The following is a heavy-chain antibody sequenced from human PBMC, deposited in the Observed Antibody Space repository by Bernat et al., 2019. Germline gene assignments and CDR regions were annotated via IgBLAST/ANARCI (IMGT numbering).Heavy chain of an antibody. CDR2: IKSKTDGGTT. J-gene: IGHJ6*03. D-gene: IGHD3/OR15-3a*01. V-gene: IGHV3-15*01. Sequence: EVQLVESGGGLVKPGGSLRLSCAASGFTFSNAWMSWVRQAPGKGLEWVGRIKSKTDGGTTDYAAPVKGRFTISRDDSRNSLYLQMNSLKTEDTAVYYCARGGFWTFRGRYYYYYYMDVWGKGTTVTVSS. CDR3: ARGGFWTFRGRYYYYYYMDV. CDR1: GFTFSNAW.